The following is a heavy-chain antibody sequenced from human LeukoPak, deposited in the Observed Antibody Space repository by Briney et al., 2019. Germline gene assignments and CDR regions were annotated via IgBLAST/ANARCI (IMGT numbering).Heavy chain of an antibody. J-gene: IGHJ4*02. Sequence: KSSETLSLTCTVSGGSISSSSYYWGWIRQPPGKGLEWIGSIYYSGSTYYNPSLKSRVTISVDTSKNQFSLKLSSVTAADTAVYYCARDGIQNVKGTVAYWGQGTLVTVSS. CDR1: GGSISSSSYY. CDR2: IYYSGST. CDR3: ARDGIQNVKGTVAY. D-gene: IGHD5-18*01. V-gene: IGHV4-39*07.